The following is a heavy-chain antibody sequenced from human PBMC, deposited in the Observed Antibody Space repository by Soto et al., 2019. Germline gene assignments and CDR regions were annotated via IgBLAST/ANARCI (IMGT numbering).Heavy chain of an antibody. CDR1: GGSISSYY. CDR3: ARRWGAAVDY. CDR2: IYYSGST. J-gene: IGHJ4*02. Sequence: QVQLQESGPGLVKPSETLSLTCTVSGGSISSYYWSWIRQPPGKGLEWIGYIYYSGSTNYNPSLKXRVPISVDTSKNQFSLKLSSVPAADTAVYYCARRWGAAVDYWGQGTLVTVSS. D-gene: IGHD1-26*01. V-gene: IGHV4-59*08.